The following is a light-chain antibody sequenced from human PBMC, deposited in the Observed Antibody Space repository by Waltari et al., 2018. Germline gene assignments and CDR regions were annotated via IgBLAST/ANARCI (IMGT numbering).Light chain of an antibody. Sequence: EIVLTQSPGTRSLSPGERATLSCRASQSVGKYLAWYQQRPGQAPRLLLYHASIRATGIPDRFSGSGSGTDFSLTISRLEPEDFAVYYCQKYESLPATFGQGTTVEIK. CDR2: HAS. CDR1: QSVGKY. J-gene: IGKJ1*01. V-gene: IGKV3-20*01. CDR3: QKYESLPAT.